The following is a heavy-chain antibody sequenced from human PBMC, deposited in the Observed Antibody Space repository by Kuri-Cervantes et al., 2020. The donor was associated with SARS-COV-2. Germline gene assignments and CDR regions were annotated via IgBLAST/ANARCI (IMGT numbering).Heavy chain of an antibody. Sequence: GESLKISCAASGFTFSSYEMNWVRQAPGKGLEWVANIKQDGSEKYYVDSVKSRFTISRDNAKNSLYLQMNSLRDENTAEYYCAKDSPHVVGVVKIYYYYYMDVWGKGTTVTVSS. CDR1: GFTFSSYE. J-gene: IGHJ6*03. V-gene: IGHV3-7*01. D-gene: IGHD3-3*01. CDR3: AKDSPHVVGVVKIYYYYYMDV. CDR2: IKQDGSEK.